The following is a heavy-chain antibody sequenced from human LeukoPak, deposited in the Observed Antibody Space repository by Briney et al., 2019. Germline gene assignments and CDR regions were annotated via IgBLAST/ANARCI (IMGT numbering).Heavy chain of an antibody. CDR1: GFTFSSYG. V-gene: IGHV3-23*01. CDR3: ARGSYYDFWSGYYSDDAFDI. D-gene: IGHD3-3*01. Sequence: SGGTLRLSCAASGFTFSSYGMSWVRQAPGKGLEWVSAISGSGGSTYYADSVKGRFTISRDNSKNTLYLQMNSLRAEDTAVYYCARGSYYDFWSGYYSDDAFDIWGQGTMVTVSS. J-gene: IGHJ3*02. CDR2: ISGSGGST.